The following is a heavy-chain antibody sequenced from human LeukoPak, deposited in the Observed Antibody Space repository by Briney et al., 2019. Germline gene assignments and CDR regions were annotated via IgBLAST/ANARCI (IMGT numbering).Heavy chain of an antibody. D-gene: IGHD3-22*01. V-gene: IGHV3-30*03. CDR2: ISYDGSNK. CDR1: GFTFSSYA. CDR3: AREVPYSSGLYFDY. Sequence: PGGSLRLSCAASGFTFSSYAMHWVRQAPGKGLEWVAVISYDGSNKYYADYVKCRFTIARDDSKNTLYLQMNSLRAEDTAVYYCAREVPYSSGLYFDYWGQGTLVTVSS. J-gene: IGHJ4*02.